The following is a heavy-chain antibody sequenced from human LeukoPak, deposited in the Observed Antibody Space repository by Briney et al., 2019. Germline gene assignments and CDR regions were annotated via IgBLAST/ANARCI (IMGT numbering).Heavy chain of an antibody. J-gene: IGHJ4*02. CDR3: TRVYVDYLHADY. D-gene: IGHD4-17*01. V-gene: IGHV3-23*01. CDR1: GFTFSSHA. Sequence: GGSLRLSCAGSGFTFSSHAMSWVRQAPGKGLEWVSAMSGSGGSTYYADSVKGRFTISRDNSKNTLYLQMNSLRAEDTAVYYCTRVYVDYLHADYWGQGTLVTVSS. CDR2: MSGSGGST.